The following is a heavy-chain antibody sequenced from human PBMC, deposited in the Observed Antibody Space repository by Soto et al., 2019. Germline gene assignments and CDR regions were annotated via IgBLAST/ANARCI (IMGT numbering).Heavy chain of an antibody. J-gene: IGHJ4*02. Sequence: SETLSLTCTVSGGSISSYYWSWIRQPPGKGLEWIGYIYYSGSTSYNPSLRSRVTISVDTSKNQFSLKLSSVTAADTAVYYCARRYAGNFDYWGQGTLVTVSS. CDR3: ARRYAGNFDY. CDR2: IYYSGST. CDR1: GGSISSYY. V-gene: IGHV4-59*01. D-gene: IGHD2-8*01.